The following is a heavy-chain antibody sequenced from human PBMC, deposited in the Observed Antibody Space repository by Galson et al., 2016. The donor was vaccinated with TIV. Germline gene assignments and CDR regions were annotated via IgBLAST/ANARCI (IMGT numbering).Heavy chain of an antibody. Sequence: SLRLSCAVSGFKFDDYAMQWVRQFPGKGLEWVSIISWNSGYSGYADSVKGRFTVSRDNAKNSLFLQMNNLGAEDTAFYFCARGNHYYDNSGYAMFDYWGRGTLVTVSS. J-gene: IGHJ4*02. D-gene: IGHD3-22*01. CDR3: ARGNHYYDNSGYAMFDY. V-gene: IGHV3-9*01. CDR2: ISWNSGYS. CDR1: GFKFDDYA.